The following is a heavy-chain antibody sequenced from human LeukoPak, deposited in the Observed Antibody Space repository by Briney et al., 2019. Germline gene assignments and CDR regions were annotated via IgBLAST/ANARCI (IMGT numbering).Heavy chain of an antibody. D-gene: IGHD2-2*01. CDR2: FDPEDGET. V-gene: IGHV1-24*01. CDR1: GYTLTELS. J-gene: IGHJ5*02. Sequence: GASVKVSXKVSGYTLTELSMHWVRQAPGKGLEWIGGFDPEDGETIYAQKFQGRVTMTEDTSTDTAYMELSSLRSEDTAVYYCAREGVVVVPAARHNWFDPWGQGTLVTVSS. CDR3: AREGVVVVPAARHNWFDP.